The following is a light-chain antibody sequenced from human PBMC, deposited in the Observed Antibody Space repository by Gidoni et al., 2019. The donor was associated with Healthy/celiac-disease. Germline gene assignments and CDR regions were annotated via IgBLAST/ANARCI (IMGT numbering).Light chain of an antibody. V-gene: IGKV3-15*01. CDR2: GAS. CDR1: QSVSSN. J-gene: IGKJ2*01. Sequence: ELVMSLSPATLSVSPGERATISCRASQSVSSNLAWYQQKPGQAPRLLIYGASTRATGIPARFSGSGSGTEFTLTISSLQSEDFAVYYCQQYNNWPYTFGQGTKLEIK. CDR3: QQYNNWPYT.